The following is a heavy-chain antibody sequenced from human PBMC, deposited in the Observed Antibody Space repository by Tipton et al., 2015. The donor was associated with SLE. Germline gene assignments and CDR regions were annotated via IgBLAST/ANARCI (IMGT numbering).Heavy chain of an antibody. CDR1: GGSISSYY. V-gene: IGHV4-59*12. J-gene: IGHJ4*02. D-gene: IGHD3-3*01. CDR3: ARGADYDFWSGYYY. Sequence: TLSLTCTVSGGSISSYYWSWIRQPPGKGLEWIGYIYYSGSTNYNPSLKSRVTISVDTSKNQFSLKLSSVTAADTAVYYCARGADYDFWSGYYYWGQGTLVTVSS. CDR2: IYYSGST.